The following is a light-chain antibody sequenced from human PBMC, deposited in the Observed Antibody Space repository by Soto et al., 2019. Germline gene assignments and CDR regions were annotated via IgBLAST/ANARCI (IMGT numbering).Light chain of an antibody. CDR2: GAS. J-gene: IGKJ1*01. CDR1: DEIYTS. V-gene: IGKV1-5*01. Sequence: DIQLTQSPSSVSASVGDSVTISCRASDEIYTSLAWYHQKPGRAPKLLIYGASNLHTGVSARFRGSGSGSDVSLTISSLQPDDIGIYYCQYYTLYSGPFGQGTRV. CDR3: QYYTLYSGP.